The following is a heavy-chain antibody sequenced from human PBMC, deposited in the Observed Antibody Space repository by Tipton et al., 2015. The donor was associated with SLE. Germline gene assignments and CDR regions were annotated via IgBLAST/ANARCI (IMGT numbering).Heavy chain of an antibody. CDR3: VRSRSGYSTSRYAFDI. Sequence: SLRLSCTVSGGSISSSSYYWGWIRQPPGKGLEWISSIISGSDYIHYADSVKGRFTISRDNAKNSLYLQMNSLRAEDTALYYCVRSRSGYSTSRYAFDIWGQGTRVSVSS. CDR1: GGSISSSS. D-gene: IGHD2-2*01. CDR2: IISGSDYI. J-gene: IGHJ3*02. V-gene: IGHV3-21*01.